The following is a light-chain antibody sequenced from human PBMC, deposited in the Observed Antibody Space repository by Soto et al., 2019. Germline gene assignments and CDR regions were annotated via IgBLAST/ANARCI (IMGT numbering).Light chain of an antibody. CDR3: SSYSSINPHV. V-gene: IGLV2-14*01. J-gene: IGLJ1*01. CDR1: SSDVGGYNF. Sequence: QSALTQPASVSGSPGQSITISCTGTSSDVGGYNFVSWYQQHPGKAPKPIISDVSNRPSGVSTRFSGSKSGNTASLTISGLQAEDEADYYSSSYSSINPHVFLTITKLPVL. CDR2: DVS.